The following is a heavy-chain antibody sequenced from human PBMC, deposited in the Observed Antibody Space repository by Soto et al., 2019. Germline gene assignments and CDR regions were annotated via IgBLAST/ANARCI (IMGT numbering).Heavy chain of an antibody. D-gene: IGHD2-2*01. CDR2: IHYSGSA. V-gene: IGHV4-39*01. CDR1: GCSISSSIYY. Sequence: SETLSLTCTVSGCSISSSIYYWGWFRQPPGKGLEWIGSIHYSGSAYYNPSLKSRVTISVDTSKIQFSLRLRSVTAADTAVYYCARHFPSAAMPDQYYGIDVWGQGTTVTVSS. CDR3: ARHFPSAAMPDQYYGIDV. J-gene: IGHJ6*02.